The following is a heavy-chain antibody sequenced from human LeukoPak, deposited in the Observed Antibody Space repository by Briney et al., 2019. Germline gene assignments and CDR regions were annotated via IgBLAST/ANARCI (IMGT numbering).Heavy chain of an antibody. D-gene: IGHD2-15*01. Sequence: VASVKVSCKASGYTFTGYYMHWVRQAPGQGLEWMGWINPNSGGANYAQKFQGRVTMTRDTSISTAYMELSRLRSDDTAVYYCARDSGMVVAARNWFDPWGQGTLVTVSS. CDR3: ARDSGMVVAARNWFDP. CDR2: INPNSGGA. CDR1: GYTFTGYY. V-gene: IGHV1-2*02. J-gene: IGHJ5*02.